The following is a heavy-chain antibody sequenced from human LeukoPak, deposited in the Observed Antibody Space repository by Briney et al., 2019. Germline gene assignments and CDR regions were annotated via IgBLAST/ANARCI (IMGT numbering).Heavy chain of an antibody. D-gene: IGHD1-26*01. CDR2: ISYDGSNK. CDR1: GFTFSSYA. J-gene: IGHJ4*02. Sequence: SGGSLRLSCAASGFTFSSYAMHWVRQAPGKGLEWVAVISYDGSNKYYADSVKGRFTISRDNSKNTLYLQMNSLRAEDTAVYYCAKSSGSYLTFFDYWGQGTLVTVSS. V-gene: IGHV3-30*04. CDR3: AKSSGSYLTFFDY.